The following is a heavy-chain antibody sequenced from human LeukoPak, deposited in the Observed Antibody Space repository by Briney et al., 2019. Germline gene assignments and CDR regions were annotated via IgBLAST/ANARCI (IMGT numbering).Heavy chain of an antibody. CDR2: IIPIFGTA. V-gene: IGHV1-69*13. D-gene: IGHD3-10*01. CDR1: GGSFSNYA. CDR3: ARGDLLWSGEGIPYYYYMDV. Sequence: SVKVSCKASGGSFSNYAISWVRQAPGQGLEWMGGIIPIFGTANYAQKFQGRVTITADESTSTAYMELSSLRSEDTAVYYCARGDLLWSGEGIPYYYYMDVWGKGTTVTISS. J-gene: IGHJ6*03.